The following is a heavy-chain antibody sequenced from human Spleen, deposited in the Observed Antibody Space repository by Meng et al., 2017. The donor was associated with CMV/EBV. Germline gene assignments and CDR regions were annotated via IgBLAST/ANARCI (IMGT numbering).Heavy chain of an antibody. Sequence: GESLKISCAASRFTFSQYWMHWVRQAPGKGLMWVSRINDDGSSTNYADSVKGRFTVSRDNAKNSLYLQMNSLRPEDTAVYYCARDILGDCSTTSCYRVWVGYYGMDVWGQGTTVTVSS. D-gene: IGHD2-2*02. V-gene: IGHV3-74*01. J-gene: IGHJ6*02. CDR3: ARDILGDCSTTSCYRVWVGYYGMDV. CDR1: RFTFSQYW. CDR2: INDDGSST.